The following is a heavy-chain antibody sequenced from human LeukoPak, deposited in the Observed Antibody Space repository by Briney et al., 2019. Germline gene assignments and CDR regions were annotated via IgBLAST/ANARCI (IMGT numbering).Heavy chain of an antibody. CDR2: ISGDTFYT. CDR1: GFTFSSYA. Sequence: GGSLRLPCVASGFTFSSYAMSLVRQAPGKGLELVSAISGDTFYTYYTDSVQGRCTTYRDNSKNTLYLQMNSLRAEDTAVYYCARQGDYDSGSSVANWFDPWGQGTLVTVSS. D-gene: IGHD3-10*01. CDR3: ARQGDYDSGSSVANWFDP. V-gene: IGHV3-23*01. J-gene: IGHJ5*02.